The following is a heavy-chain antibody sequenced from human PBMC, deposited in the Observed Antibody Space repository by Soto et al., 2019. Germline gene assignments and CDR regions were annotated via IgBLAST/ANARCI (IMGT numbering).Heavy chain of an antibody. CDR1: GYTFTSYD. CDR3: AREKTTRGMDV. CDR2: MNPNSGNT. Sequence: QVHLVQSGAEVKKPGASVKVSCKASGYTFTSYDINWVRQATGQGLEGMGWMNPNSGNTGYAQTFQGRDTXSXXSGISTAYKGLSSLRSEDTAVYYSAREKTTRGMDVWGQGTTVTVS. D-gene: IGHD1-1*01. V-gene: IGHV1-8*01. J-gene: IGHJ6*02.